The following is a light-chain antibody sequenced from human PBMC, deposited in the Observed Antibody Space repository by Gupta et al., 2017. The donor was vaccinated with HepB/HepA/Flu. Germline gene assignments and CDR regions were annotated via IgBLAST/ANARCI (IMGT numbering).Light chain of an antibody. CDR2: GAS. V-gene: IGKV3-20*01. J-gene: IGKJ1*01. CDR3: QQYGSSPRT. Sequence: EIVLTQSPGTLSLSPGERATLSCRASQSVSSSYLAWYQQKPGQAPRLLIYGASSRAADIPDRFSGSGSGTEFTLTISRREPEDFAVYYCQQYGSSPRTFGQGTKVEIK. CDR1: QSVSSSY.